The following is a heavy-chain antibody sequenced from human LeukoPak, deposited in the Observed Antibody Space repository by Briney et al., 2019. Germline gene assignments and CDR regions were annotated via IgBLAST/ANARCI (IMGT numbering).Heavy chain of an antibody. CDR3: AVRGGAVALDY. Sequence: SETLSLTCALYGGSFSGYYWSWLRQPPGKGLEWIGEIYHSGSTNYNPSLKSRVTISVDKSNNQFSLKLSSVTAADTAMYYCAVRGGAVALDYWGQGTLVTVSS. D-gene: IGHD6-19*01. V-gene: IGHV4-34*01. J-gene: IGHJ4*02. CDR2: IYHSGST. CDR1: GGSFSGYY.